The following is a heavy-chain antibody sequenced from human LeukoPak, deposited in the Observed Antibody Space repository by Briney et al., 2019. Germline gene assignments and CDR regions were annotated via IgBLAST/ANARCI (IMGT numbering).Heavy chain of an antibody. D-gene: IGHD3-22*01. CDR2: IYYSGST. CDR1: GGSISSSTYY. J-gene: IGHJ4*02. CDR3: ARGRGTYYYDSSGYYGDY. V-gene: IGHV4-39*01. Sequence: SETLSLTCTVSGGSISSSTYYWGWIRQPPGKGLEWIGSIYYSGSTYYNPSLKSRVTISVDTSKNQFSLKLSSVTAADTAVYYCARGRGTYYYDSSGYYGDYWGQGTLVTVSS.